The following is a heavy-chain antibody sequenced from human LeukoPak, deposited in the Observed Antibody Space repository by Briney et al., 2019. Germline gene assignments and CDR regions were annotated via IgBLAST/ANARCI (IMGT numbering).Heavy chain of an antibody. Sequence: SETLSLTCTVSGGSISSSSYYWGWIRQPPGKGLEWIGSIYYSGSAYYNPSLKSRVTISIDTSKNQFSLKLSSVTAADTAVYFCARVAAAGNYYFDYWGQGTLVTVSS. J-gene: IGHJ4*02. V-gene: IGHV4-39*07. CDR1: GGSISSSSYY. D-gene: IGHD6-13*01. CDR3: ARVAAAGNYYFDY. CDR2: IYYSGSA.